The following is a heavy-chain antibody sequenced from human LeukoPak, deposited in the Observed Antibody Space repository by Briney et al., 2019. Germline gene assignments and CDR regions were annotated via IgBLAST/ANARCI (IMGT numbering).Heavy chain of an antibody. CDR1: GFTFSSYS. Sequence: GGSLRLSCAASGFTFSSYSMNWVRQAPGKGLEWVSAISGSGGSTYYADSVKGRFTISRDNSKNTLYLQMNSLRAEDTAVYYCAKAEYSSSDAYWYYYYMDVWGKGTTVTVSS. V-gene: IGHV3-23*01. D-gene: IGHD6-6*01. J-gene: IGHJ6*03. CDR3: AKAEYSSSDAYWYYYYMDV. CDR2: ISGSGGST.